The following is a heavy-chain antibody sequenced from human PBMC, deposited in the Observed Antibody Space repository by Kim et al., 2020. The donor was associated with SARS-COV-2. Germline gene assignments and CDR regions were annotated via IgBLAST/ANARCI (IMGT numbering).Heavy chain of an antibody. Sequence: ASVKVSCKASGYTFTGYYMHWVRQAPGQGLEWMGWINPNSGGTNYAQKFQGRVTMTRDTSISTAYMELSRLRSDDTAVYYCARDKIVVVPAARPTHYYYYYGMDVWGQGTTVTVPS. D-gene: IGHD2-2*01. J-gene: IGHJ6*02. CDR1: GYTFTGYY. V-gene: IGHV1-2*02. CDR3: ARDKIVVVPAARPTHYYYYYGMDV. CDR2: INPNSGGT.